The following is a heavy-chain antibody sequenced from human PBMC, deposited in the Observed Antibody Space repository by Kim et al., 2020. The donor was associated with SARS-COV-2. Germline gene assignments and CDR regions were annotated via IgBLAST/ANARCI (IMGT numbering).Heavy chain of an antibody. CDR2: IYYSGST. CDR3: ARGPPGVPYYFDY. J-gene: IGHJ4*02. D-gene: IGHD3-10*01. CDR1: GGSISSYY. Sequence: SETLSLTCTVSGGSISSYYWSWIRQPPGKGLEWIGYIYYSGSTNYNPSLKSRVTISVDTSKNQFSLKLSSVTAADTAVYYCARGPPGVPYYFDYWGQGTLVTVSS. V-gene: IGHV4-59*13.